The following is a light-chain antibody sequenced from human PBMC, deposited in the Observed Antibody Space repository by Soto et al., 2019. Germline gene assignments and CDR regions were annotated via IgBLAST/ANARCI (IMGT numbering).Light chain of an antibody. Sequence: SGLTQPASVSGSRGQWITISCTGTSSDVGGYNYLSWYQQHPGKAPNLITYYVSKRPSGVSKRFSGSTSGNTASLPISGLPAEDEAHYHCSSYIRSSTLNAFGTGTKVTVL. J-gene: IGLJ1*01. CDR3: SSYIRSSTLNA. V-gene: IGLV2-14*01. CDR2: YVS. CDR1: SSDVGGYNY.